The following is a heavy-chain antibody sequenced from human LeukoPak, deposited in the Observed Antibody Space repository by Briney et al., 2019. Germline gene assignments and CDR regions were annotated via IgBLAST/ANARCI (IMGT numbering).Heavy chain of an antibody. Sequence: ASVKVSCKASGYTFTSYGISWVRQAPGQGLEWMGWISAYNGNTNYAQKFQGRVTMTTDTSTSTAYMELRSLRSDGAAVYYCATSSIAANDAFDIWGQGTMVTVSS. J-gene: IGHJ3*02. V-gene: IGHV1-18*01. D-gene: IGHD6-6*01. CDR1: GYTFTSYG. CDR3: ATSSIAANDAFDI. CDR2: ISAYNGNT.